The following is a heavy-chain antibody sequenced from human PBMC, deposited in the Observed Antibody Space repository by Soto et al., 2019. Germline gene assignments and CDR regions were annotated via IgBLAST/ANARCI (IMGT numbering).Heavy chain of an antibody. D-gene: IGHD4-17*01. J-gene: IGHJ5*02. CDR2: IYYSGST. Sequence: ASETLSLTCTVSGGSVSSGSYYWSWIRQPPGKGLEWIGYIYYSGSTNYNPSLKSRVTISVDTSKNQFSLKLSSVTAADTAVYYCATSPATERSPGDYGGKEVNWFDPWGQGTLVTVSS. CDR3: ATSPATERSPGDYGGKEVNWFDP. V-gene: IGHV4-61*01. CDR1: GGSVSSGSYY.